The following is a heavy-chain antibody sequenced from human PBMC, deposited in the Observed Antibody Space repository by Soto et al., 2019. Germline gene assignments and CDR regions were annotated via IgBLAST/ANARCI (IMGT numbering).Heavy chain of an antibody. J-gene: IGHJ4*02. V-gene: IGHV1-46*01. CDR1: GYTFSNFY. D-gene: IGHD3-22*01. CDR2: INPSGGST. Sequence: QVQLVQSGAEVKKPGASVKVSCKASGYTFSNFYIHWVRQAPGQGLEWMGIINPSGGSTSYAQKFQGRVTMTRDTCTSTVYMELSSLRSEDTAVHYCARADYYGSSGYHLDYWGQGTPVPVSS. CDR3: ARADYYGSSGYHLDY.